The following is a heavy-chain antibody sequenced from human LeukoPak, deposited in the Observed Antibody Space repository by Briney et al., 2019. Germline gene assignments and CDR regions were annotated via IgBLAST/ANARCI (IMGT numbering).Heavy chain of an antibody. CDR2: ISDSGGVI. Sequence: GGSLRLSCAASGFNVNSFEMTWVRQAPGLGLEFLSYISDSGGVIRYADSVKGRFIISRDSAENALYLQMNNLGADDTAVYFCAGGPQYTGSFPYWGQGTLVAVSS. CDR3: AGGPQYTGSFPY. D-gene: IGHD1-26*01. J-gene: IGHJ4*02. V-gene: IGHV3-48*03. CDR1: GFNVNSFE.